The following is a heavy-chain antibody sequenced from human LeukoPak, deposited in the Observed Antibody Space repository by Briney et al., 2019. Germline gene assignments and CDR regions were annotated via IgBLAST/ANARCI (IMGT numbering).Heavy chain of an antibody. CDR2: ISAYNGNT. CDR3: ARVGNYYLDY. V-gene: IGHV1-18*01. J-gene: IGHJ4*02. Sequence: ASVKYSCKASGYTFISYAISRVRQAPGKGLEGMGWISAYNGNTNFAQKLQGRVTMTTDTSTSTAYMELRSLTSDDTAVYYCARVGNYYLDYWGQGTLVTVSS. D-gene: IGHD1-7*01. CDR1: GYTFISYA.